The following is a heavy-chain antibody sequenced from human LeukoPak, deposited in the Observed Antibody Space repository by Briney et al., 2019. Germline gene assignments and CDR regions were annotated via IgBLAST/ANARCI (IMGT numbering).Heavy chain of an antibody. D-gene: IGHD2-8*01. CDR3: ARARLGCCTNGICRYFDY. J-gene: IGHJ4*02. CDR2: IHHSGST. Sequence: SETLSLTCAVHGEPFTGYYWSWIRQSPERGLEWLGEIHHSGSTNYNPSLKRPVTLSVDASRNEVSLKVDSVTAAGMAVYFCARARLGCCTNGICRYFDYWGQGSVVTVSS. V-gene: IGHV4-34*01. CDR1: GEPFTGYY.